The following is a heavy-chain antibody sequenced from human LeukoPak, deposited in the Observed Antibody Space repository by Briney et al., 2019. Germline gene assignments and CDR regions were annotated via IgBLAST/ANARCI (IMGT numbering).Heavy chain of an antibody. Sequence: GESLKISCQGSGYSFTSYWIGWVRQMPGKGLEWMGIIYPGDSDTRYSPSFQGQVTISADKSISTAYLQWSSLKASDAAMYYYARRSYGVDSSGYYYWFDPWGQGTLVTVSS. CDR3: ARRSYGVDSSGYYYWFDP. CDR2: IYPGDSDT. CDR1: GYSFTSYW. J-gene: IGHJ5*02. V-gene: IGHV5-51*01. D-gene: IGHD3-22*01.